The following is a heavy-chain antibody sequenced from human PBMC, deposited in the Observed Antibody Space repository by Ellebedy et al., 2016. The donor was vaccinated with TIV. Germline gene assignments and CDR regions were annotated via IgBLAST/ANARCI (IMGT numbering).Heavy chain of an antibody. CDR2: IYPGDSHT. J-gene: IGHJ4*02. D-gene: IGHD3-22*01. Sequence: GGSLRLSCRPSGFGSTTYWLGWVRQMPGKGLEWVGLIYPGDSHTRYRPSFQGRVTISADKSKNTAYLQWSSLEASDTAMYYCARLPSIYFDNDGFYNYFDNWGQGTLVTVSS. CDR1: GFGSTTYW. V-gene: IGHV5-51*01. CDR3: ARLPSIYFDNDGFYNYFDN.